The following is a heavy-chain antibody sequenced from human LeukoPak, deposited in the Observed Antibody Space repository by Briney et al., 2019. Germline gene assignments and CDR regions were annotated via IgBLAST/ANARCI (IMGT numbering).Heavy chain of an antibody. Sequence: SETLSLTCTVSGVSISSYYWSWIRQPAGKGLDWIGRIYSSGSTNYNPSLKSRVTMSVDTSKNQFSLKLSSVTAADTAVYYCARAYCSGGSCYSGFDYWGQGTLVTVSS. V-gene: IGHV4-4*07. CDR2: IYSSGST. CDR3: ARAYCSGGSCYSGFDY. D-gene: IGHD2-15*01. J-gene: IGHJ4*02. CDR1: GVSISSYY.